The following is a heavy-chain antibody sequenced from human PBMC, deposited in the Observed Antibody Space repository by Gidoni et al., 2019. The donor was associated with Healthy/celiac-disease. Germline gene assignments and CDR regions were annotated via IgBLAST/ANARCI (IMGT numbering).Heavy chain of an antibody. D-gene: IGHD5-12*01. CDR3: ARGSRGGYDPYFDY. CDR2: IGTAGDT. V-gene: IGHV3-13*01. J-gene: IGHJ4*02. Sequence: EVQLVESGGGLVQPGGSLRLSCAASGFTFSSYDMHWVRQATGKGLEWFSAIGTAGDTYYPGSVKGRFTISRENAKNSLYLQMNSLRAGDTDVYYCARGSRGGYDPYFDYWGQGTLVTVSS. CDR1: GFTFSSYD.